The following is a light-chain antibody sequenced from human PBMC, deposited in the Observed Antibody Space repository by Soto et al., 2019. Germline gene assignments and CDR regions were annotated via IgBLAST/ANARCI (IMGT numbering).Light chain of an antibody. Sequence: EIVLTQSPGTLSLSPGERATLSCRASQSVSSSYLAWYQQKPGQAPRLLIYGASSRATGIPDGFSGSGSGTDFTLTISRLEPEDFAVYYCQQYGSPRTFGQGTKVDIK. CDR2: GAS. V-gene: IGKV3-20*01. J-gene: IGKJ1*01. CDR1: QSVSSSY. CDR3: QQYGSPRT.